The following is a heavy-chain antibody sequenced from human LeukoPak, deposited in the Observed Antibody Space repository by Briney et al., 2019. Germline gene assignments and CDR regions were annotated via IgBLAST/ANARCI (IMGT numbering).Heavy chain of an antibody. CDR3: ATGASVLLWFGESYFFGY. D-gene: IGHD3-10*01. CDR1: GFTFRSYA. Sequence: PGGSLRLSCAASGFTFRSYAMSWVRQAPGKGLEWVSAISGSGGSTYYADSVKGRFTISRDNSKNTLYVLMNSLRPEDTAVYYCATGASVLLWFGESYFFGYWGQGTLVTVSS. V-gene: IGHV3-23*01. CDR2: ISGSGGST. J-gene: IGHJ4*02.